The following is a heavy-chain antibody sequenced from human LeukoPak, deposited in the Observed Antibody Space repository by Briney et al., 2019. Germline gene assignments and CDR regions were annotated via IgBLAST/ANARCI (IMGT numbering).Heavy chain of an antibody. CDR3: ARQQANWGSDY. CDR2: IYYSGST. J-gene: IGHJ4*02. V-gene: IGHV4-39*01. CDR1: GGSISRGTYY. D-gene: IGHD7-27*01. Sequence: SETLSLTYTVSGGSISRGTYYWGWIRQPPGKGLEWIGSIYYSGSTYYNPSLKSRVTISVDTSKNQFSLKLSSLTAADTAVYYCARQQANWGSDYWGQGTLVTVSS.